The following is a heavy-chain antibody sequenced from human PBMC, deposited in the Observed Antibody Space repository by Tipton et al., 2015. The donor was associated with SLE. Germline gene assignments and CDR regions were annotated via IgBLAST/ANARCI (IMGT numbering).Heavy chain of an antibody. CDR1: GGSISSYY. D-gene: IGHD2-2*02. CDR2: IYYSGST. V-gene: IGHV4-59*01. J-gene: IGHJ3*02. CDR3: ARGPYCSSTSCYTAAAFDI. Sequence: LRLSCTISGGSISSYYWSWIRQPPGKGLEWIGYIYYSGSTNYNPSLKSRVTISVDTSKNQFSLKLSSVTAADTAVYYCARGPYCSSTSCYTAAAFDIWGQG.